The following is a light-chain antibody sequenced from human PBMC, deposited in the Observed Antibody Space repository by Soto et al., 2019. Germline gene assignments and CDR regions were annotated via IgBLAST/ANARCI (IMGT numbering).Light chain of an antibody. V-gene: IGLV8-61*01. CDR3: VLYMGSGISV. CDR2: NTN. J-gene: IGLJ3*02. Sequence: QTVVTQEPSLSVSPGGTVTLTCGLNSGSVSISYYPSWYQQTPGQAPRTLIYNTNTRSSGVPDRFSGSILGNKAALTITGAQADDESDYYCVLYMGSGISVFGGGTQLTVL. CDR1: SGSVSISYY.